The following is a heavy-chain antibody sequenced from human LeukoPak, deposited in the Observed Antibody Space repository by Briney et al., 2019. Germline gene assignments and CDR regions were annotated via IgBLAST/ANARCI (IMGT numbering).Heavy chain of an antibody. Sequence: SETLSLTCSVSGDSITSHYWSWIRQPPGKGLECIAYMYSSGTTKYNPSLKSRVTISIDTSKNQFSLKLHSVTAADTAIYYCARHPRSCTGGGTCYSWFDASGQGTLVTVSS. D-gene: IGHD2-8*02. J-gene: IGHJ5*02. CDR3: ARHPRSCTGGGTCYSWFDA. CDR1: GDSITSHY. V-gene: IGHV4-59*08. CDR2: MYSSGTT.